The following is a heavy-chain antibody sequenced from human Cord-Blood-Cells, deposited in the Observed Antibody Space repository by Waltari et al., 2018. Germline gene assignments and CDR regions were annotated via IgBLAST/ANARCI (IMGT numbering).Heavy chain of an antibody. CDR2: INHSGST. J-gene: IGHJ5*02. CDR3: ARAPRTDPGWFDP. V-gene: IGHV4-34*01. D-gene: IGHD1-1*01. Sequence: QVQLQQWGAGLLKASETLSLTCAVYGGSFSVYYWSWIRQPPGKGREGIGEINHSGSTNYNPSLKSRVTISVDTSKNQFSLKLSSVTAADTAVYYCARAPRTDPGWFDPWGQGTLVTVSS. CDR1: GGSFSVYY.